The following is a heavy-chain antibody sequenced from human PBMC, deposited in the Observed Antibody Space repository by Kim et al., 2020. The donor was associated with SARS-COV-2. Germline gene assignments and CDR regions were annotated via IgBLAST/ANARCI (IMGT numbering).Heavy chain of an antibody. CDR3: ARHGHITMLVVVIIPGWFDP. Sequence: SETLSLTCTVSGGSISSSSYYWGWIRQPPGKGLEWIGSIYYSGSTYYNPSLKSRVTISVDTSKNQFSLKLSSVTAADTAVYYCARHGHITMLVVVIIPGWFDPWGQGTLVTVSS. D-gene: IGHD3-22*01. J-gene: IGHJ5*02. CDR1: GGSISSSSYY. CDR2: IYYSGST. V-gene: IGHV4-39*01.